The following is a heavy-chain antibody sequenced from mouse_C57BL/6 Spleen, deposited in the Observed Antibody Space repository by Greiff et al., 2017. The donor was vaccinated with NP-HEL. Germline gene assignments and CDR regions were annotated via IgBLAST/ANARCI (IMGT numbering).Heavy chain of an antibody. J-gene: IGHJ2*01. Sequence: DVKLVESGPGMVKPSQSLSLTCTVTGYSITSGYDWHWIRHFPGNKLEWMGYISYSGSTNYNPSLKSRISITHDTSKNHFFLKLNSVTTEDTATYYCARGPYSNYFDYWGQGTTLTVSS. D-gene: IGHD2-5*01. CDR1: GYSITSGYD. CDR2: ISYSGST. V-gene: IGHV3-1*01. CDR3: ARGPYSNYFDY.